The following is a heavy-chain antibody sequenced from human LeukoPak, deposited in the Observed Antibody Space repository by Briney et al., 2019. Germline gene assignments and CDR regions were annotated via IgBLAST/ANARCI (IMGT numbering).Heavy chain of an antibody. D-gene: IGHD1-26*01. CDR1: GGSISSYY. J-gene: IGHJ4*02. Sequence: SETLSLTCTVSGGSISSYYWSWIRQPPGKGLEWIGYIYYSGSTNYNPSLKSRVTISVDTSKNQFSLKLSSVTAADTAVYCCARAYSGHLYYFDYWGQGTLVTVSS. CDR2: IYYSGST. CDR3: ARAYSGHLYYFDY. V-gene: IGHV4-59*01.